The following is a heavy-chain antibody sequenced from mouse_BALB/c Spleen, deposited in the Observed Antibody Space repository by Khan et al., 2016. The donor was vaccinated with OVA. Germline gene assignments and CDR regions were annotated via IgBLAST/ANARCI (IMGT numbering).Heavy chain of an antibody. D-gene: IGHD2-1*01. CDR3: ARLGNS. V-gene: IGHV5-6*01. J-gene: IGHJ3*01. CDR2: ITSGGSYT. CDR1: GFTFSSYG. Sequence: VQLKESGGDLVKPGGSLKLSCAASGFTFSSYGMSGVRQPPDKRLEWVATITSGGSYTYYPDSVKGRFTISRDNAKNTLYLQMTSLKSEDTAMYYCARLGNSWGQGTLVTVSA.